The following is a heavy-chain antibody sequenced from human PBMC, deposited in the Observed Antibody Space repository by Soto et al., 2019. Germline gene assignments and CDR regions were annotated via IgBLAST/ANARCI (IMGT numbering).Heavy chain of an antibody. CDR3: ARELGGGVCPIDY. V-gene: IGHV3-74*01. CDR2: INGDGSST. D-gene: IGHD2-21*02. CDR1: GFTFSTYW. J-gene: IGHJ4*02. Sequence: GGSLRLSCAASGFTFSTYWMHWVRQAPGKGLVWVSRINGDGSSTNYADPVKGRFTISRDNAKNTLYLQMNSLRAEDTAVYYCARELGGGVCPIDYWGLGTPVTVSS.